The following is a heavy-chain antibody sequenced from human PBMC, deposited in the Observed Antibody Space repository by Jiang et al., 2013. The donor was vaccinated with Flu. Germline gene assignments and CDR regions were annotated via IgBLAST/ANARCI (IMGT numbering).Heavy chain of an antibody. CDR1: GGTFSSYA. J-gene: IGHJ4*02. D-gene: IGHD3-22*01. CDR3: ATKGYYYDNVGYSSGDY. V-gene: IGHV1-69*13. CDR2: IIPIFGTA. Sequence: SGAEVKKPGASVKVSCKASGGTFSSYAISWVRQAPGQGLEWMGGIIPIFGTANYAQKFQGRVTITADESTSTAYMELSSLRSEDTAVYYCATKGYYYDNVGYSSGDYWGQGTLVTVSS.